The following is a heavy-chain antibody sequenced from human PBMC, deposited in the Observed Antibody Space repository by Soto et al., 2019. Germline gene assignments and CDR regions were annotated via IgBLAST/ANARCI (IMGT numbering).Heavy chain of an antibody. V-gene: IGHV3-21*01. CDR2: ISSSSYI. D-gene: IGHD3-3*01. J-gene: IGHJ6*02. Sequence: GGSLRLSCAASGFTFSSYSMNWVRQAPGKGLEWVSSISSSSYIYYADSVKGRFTISRDNAKNSLYLQMNSLRAEDTAVYYCARDSSRYDFWSGYYDYYYYGMDVWGQGTTVTVSS. CDR1: GFTFSSYS. CDR3: ARDSSRYDFWSGYYDYYYYGMDV.